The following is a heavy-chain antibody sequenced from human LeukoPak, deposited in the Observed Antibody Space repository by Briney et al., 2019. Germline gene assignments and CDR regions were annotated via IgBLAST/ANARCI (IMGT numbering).Heavy chain of an antibody. CDR2: IKQDGSEK. CDR3: ARERASLYYYYGMDV. V-gene: IGHV3-7*01. J-gene: IGHJ6*02. D-gene: IGHD2-2*01. CDR1: GFTFSSYW. Sequence: PGGSLRLSCAASGFTFSSYWMSWVRQAPGKGLEWVANIKQDGSEKYYVDSVKGRFTISRDNAKNSLYLQMNSLRAEDTAVYYCARERASLYYYYGMDVWGQGTTVTVSS.